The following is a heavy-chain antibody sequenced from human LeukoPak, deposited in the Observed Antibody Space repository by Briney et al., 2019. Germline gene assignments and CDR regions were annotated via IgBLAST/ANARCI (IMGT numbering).Heavy chain of an antibody. Sequence: SETLSLTCTVSGGSISSYYWSWIRQPAGKGLEWIGRIYTSGSTNYNPSLKSRVTMSVDTSKNQFSLKLSSVTAADTAVYYCARGPTYYYDSSGQKGLRDFDYWGQGTLVTVSS. CDR1: GGSISSYY. CDR2: IYTSGST. D-gene: IGHD3-22*01. V-gene: IGHV4-4*07. CDR3: ARGPTYYYDSSGQKGLRDFDY. J-gene: IGHJ4*02.